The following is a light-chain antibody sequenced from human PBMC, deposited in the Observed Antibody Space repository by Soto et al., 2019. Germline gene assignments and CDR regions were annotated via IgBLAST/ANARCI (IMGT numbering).Light chain of an antibody. CDR1: QSVSRNS. CDR2: GAA. J-gene: IGKJ2*01. Sequence: EIVLTQSPGTLSLSPGERATLSCRASQSVSRNSLAWYQQKPGQAPRLLIFGAASRATGIPDRFSGSGSGTEFTLTISRLEPEDFAVYYCQQYGSSPYTFGQGTKLEIK. CDR3: QQYGSSPYT. V-gene: IGKV3-20*01.